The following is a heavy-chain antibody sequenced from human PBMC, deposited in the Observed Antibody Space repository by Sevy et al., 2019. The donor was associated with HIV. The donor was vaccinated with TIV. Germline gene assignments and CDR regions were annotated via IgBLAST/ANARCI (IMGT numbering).Heavy chain of an antibody. V-gene: IGHV3-7*01. CDR3: TKFDGTGSYVDY. Sequence: GGSLRLSCAASGLTFSSYWMSWVRQAPGKGLEWVANIKEDGSEQYYVDSVKGRFTVSRDNAQNSLYLQMNSLRAEDTAVYYGTKFDGTGSYVDYWGQGTLVTVSS. J-gene: IGHJ4*02. CDR1: GLTFSSYW. D-gene: IGHD6-19*01. CDR2: IKEDGSEQ.